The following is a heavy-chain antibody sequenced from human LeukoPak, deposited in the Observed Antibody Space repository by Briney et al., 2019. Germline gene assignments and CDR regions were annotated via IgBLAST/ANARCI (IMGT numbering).Heavy chain of an antibody. V-gene: IGHV3-23*01. CDR2: ISGGGEST. D-gene: IGHD2-21*01. J-gene: IGHJ6*03. CDR3: AKCGGFQVYYYYMDV. CDR1: GFTFSDYA. Sequence: PGGSLRLSCAVSGFTFSDYAMSWVRQAPGWGLEWVSVISGGGESTHYADSVKGRFTISRDNSKNTLYLQMNSLRAEDTAVYYCAKCGGFQVYYYYMDVWGKGTTVTVSS.